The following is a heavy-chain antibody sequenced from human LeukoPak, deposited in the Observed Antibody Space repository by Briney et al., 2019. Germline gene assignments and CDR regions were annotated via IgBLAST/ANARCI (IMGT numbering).Heavy chain of an antibody. D-gene: IGHD3-3*01. V-gene: IGHV1-8*03. CDR1: GYTFTSYD. Sequence: ASVKVSCKASGYTFTSYDINWVRQATGQGLEWMGWMNPNSGNTGYAQKFQGRVTITRNTSISTAYMELSSLRSEDTAVYYCARGDYDFWSGYPHMDVWGKGTTVTVSS. CDR2: MNPNSGNT. J-gene: IGHJ6*03. CDR3: ARGDYDFWSGYPHMDV.